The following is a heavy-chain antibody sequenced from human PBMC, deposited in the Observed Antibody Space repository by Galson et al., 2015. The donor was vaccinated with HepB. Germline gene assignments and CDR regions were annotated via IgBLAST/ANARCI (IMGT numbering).Heavy chain of an antibody. Sequence: SVKVSCKASGGTFSSYAIAWVRQAPRQGLEWMGGIFPMFGTTNYAQKFQGRATMTADESRSTVYMELRSLRSEDSAVYYCARVGYASAWYQAAGSFDIWGQGTMVTVSS. CDR2: IFPMFGTT. V-gene: IGHV1-69*13. D-gene: IGHD6-19*01. CDR3: ARVGYASAWYQAAGSFDI. J-gene: IGHJ3*02. CDR1: GGTFSSYA.